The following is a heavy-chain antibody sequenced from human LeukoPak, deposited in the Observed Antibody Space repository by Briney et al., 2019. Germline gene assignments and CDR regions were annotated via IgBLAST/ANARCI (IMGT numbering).Heavy chain of an antibody. D-gene: IGHD3-10*01. V-gene: IGHV1-2*02. CDR2: INPNSGGT. J-gene: IGHJ4*02. CDR1: GYTFTGYY. Sequence: ASVKVSCKSSGYTFTGYYMHWVRQAPGQGLEWMGWINPNSGGTNVAQKFQGRVTMTRDTSISTAYMELSRLRSDDTAVYYCARGYYGSGSPDNWGQGTLVTVSS. CDR3: ARGYYGSGSPDN.